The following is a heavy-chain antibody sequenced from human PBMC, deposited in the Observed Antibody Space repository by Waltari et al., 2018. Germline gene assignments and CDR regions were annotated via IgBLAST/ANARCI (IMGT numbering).Heavy chain of an antibody. D-gene: IGHD1-26*01. CDR3: ARGVGGSAGWYYYGMDV. J-gene: IGHJ6*02. Sequence: EVQLVESGVVLVKPGGSLRLSCAASGFTFRRYSLNWVRQAPGKGLEWVSCISSSSSYIYYADSVKGRFTISRDNAKNSLYLEMNSLRAEDTAVYYCARGVGGSAGWYYYGMDVWGQGTTVTVSS. V-gene: IGHV3-21*01. CDR2: ISSSSSYI. CDR1: GFTFRRYS.